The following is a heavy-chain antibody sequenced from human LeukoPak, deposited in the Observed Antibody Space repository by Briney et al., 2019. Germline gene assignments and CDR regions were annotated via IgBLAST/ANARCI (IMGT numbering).Heavy chain of an antibody. Sequence: ASVKVSCKASGYTFTSYYMHWVRQAPGQGLEWMGIINPSGGSTSYAQKFQGRVTMTRDTSTSTVYMELSSLRSEDTAVYYCARDLPSTRVVGATPIFGYWGQGTLVTVSS. CDR3: ARDLPSTRVVGATPIFGY. J-gene: IGHJ4*02. V-gene: IGHV1-46*01. D-gene: IGHD1-26*01. CDR1: GYTFTSYY. CDR2: INPSGGST.